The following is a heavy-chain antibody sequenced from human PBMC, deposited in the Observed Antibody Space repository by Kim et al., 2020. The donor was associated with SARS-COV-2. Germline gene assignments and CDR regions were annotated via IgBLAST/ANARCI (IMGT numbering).Heavy chain of an antibody. CDR3: ARELELRYGWCWFDP. V-gene: IGHV4-39*01. D-gene: IGHD1-7*01. CDR2: IYYSGST. CDR1: GGSISSSSYY. J-gene: IGHJ5*02. Sequence: SETLSLTCTVSGGSISSSSYYWGWIRQPPGKGLEWIGSIYYSGSTYYNPSLKSRVTISVDTSKNQFSLKLSSVTAADTAVYYCARELELRYGWCWFDPWGQGTLVTVSS.